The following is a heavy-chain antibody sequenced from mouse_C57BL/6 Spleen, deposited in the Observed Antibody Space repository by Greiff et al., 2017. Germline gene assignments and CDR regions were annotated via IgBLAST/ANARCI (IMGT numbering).Heavy chain of an antibody. CDR3: TALDSSEAWFAY. D-gene: IGHD3-2*02. CDR1: GFTFSNYW. V-gene: IGHV6-3*01. Sequence: EVKLQESGGGLVQPGGSMKLSCVASGFTFSNYWMNWVRQSPEKGLEWVAQIRLKSDNYATHYAESVKGRFTISRDDSKSSVYLQMNNLRAEDTVIYYCTALDSSEAWFAYWGQGTLVTVSA. J-gene: IGHJ3*01. CDR2: IRLKSDNYAT.